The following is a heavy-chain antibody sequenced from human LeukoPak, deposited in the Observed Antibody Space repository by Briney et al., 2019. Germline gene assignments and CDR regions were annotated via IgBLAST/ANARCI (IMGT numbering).Heavy chain of an antibody. J-gene: IGHJ1*01. D-gene: IGHD3-22*01. CDR1: GGSISSGDYY. CDR2: IYYSGST. CDR3: AGTDYYDSSGYRAPEYLQH. V-gene: IGHV4-30-4*01. Sequence: PSETLSLTCTVSGGSISSGDYYWSWIRQPPGKGLEWIGYIYYSGSTYYNPSLKSRVTISVDTSKNQFSLKLSSVTAADTAVYYCAGTDYYDSSGYRAPEYLQHWGQGTLVTVSS.